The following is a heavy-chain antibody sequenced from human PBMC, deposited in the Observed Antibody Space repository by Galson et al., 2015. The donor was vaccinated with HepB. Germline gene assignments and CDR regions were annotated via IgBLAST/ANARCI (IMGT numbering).Heavy chain of an antibody. CDR2: ISAYNGNT. Sequence: SVKVSCKASGYTFTSYGISWVRQAPGQGLEWMGWISAYNGNTNYAQKLQGRVTMTTDTSTSTAYMELRSLRSDDTAVYYCARDWIGSSGGIAAAAQRTMGFDYWGQGTLVTVSS. CDR1: GYTFTSYG. CDR3: ARDWIGSSGGIAAAAQRTMGFDY. V-gene: IGHV1-18*04. D-gene: IGHD6-13*01. J-gene: IGHJ4*02.